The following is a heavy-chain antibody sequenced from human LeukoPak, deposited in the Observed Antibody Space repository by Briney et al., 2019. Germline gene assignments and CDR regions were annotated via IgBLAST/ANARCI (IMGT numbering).Heavy chain of an antibody. D-gene: IGHD3-10*01. J-gene: IGHJ4*02. CDR2: INSDGSLI. V-gene: IGHV3-74*01. Sequence: PGGSLRLSCVVSGFTFSSYWMHWVRQAPGKGLVWVSRINSDGSLINFADSVKGRFTISRDNSKNTLYLQMNSLRAEDTAVYYCAKDQGWYYYGSGSYYPFDYWGQGTLVTVSS. CDR1: GFTFSSYW. CDR3: AKDQGWYYYGSGSYYPFDY.